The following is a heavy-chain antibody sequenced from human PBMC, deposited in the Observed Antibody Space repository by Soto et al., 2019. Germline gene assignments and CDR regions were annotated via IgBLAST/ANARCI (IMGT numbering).Heavy chain of an antibody. Sequence: PGGSLRLSCAASGFTFSSYGMHWVRQAPGKGLEWVAVISYDGSNKYYADSVKGRFTISRDNSKNTLYLQMNSLRAEDTAVYYCASVSPYSSSPHEFDYWGQGTLVTVSS. V-gene: IGHV3-30*03. J-gene: IGHJ4*02. CDR1: GFTFSSYG. CDR2: ISYDGSNK. D-gene: IGHD6-6*01. CDR3: ASVSPYSSSPHEFDY.